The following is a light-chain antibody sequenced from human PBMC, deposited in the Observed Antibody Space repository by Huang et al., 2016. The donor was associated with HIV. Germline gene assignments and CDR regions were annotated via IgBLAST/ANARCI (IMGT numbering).Light chain of an antibody. CDR1: QSVSSN. Sequence: EIVMTQSPATLSVSPGERATLSCRASQSVSSNLAWYQQKPGQAPRHLIYGASTRATGIPARFSGRGSGTEFTLTISSLQSEDFAVYYCQHYAHWPWFTFGQGTKLDI. CDR2: GAS. V-gene: IGKV3-15*01. CDR3: QHYAHWPWFT. J-gene: IGKJ2*01.